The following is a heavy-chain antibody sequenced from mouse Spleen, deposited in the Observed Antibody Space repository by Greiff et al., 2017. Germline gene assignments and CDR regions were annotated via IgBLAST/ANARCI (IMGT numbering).Heavy chain of an antibody. CDR2: ISSGSSTI. CDR3: ARTSGSSSGYYFDY. J-gene: IGHJ2*01. CDR1: GFTFSDYG. D-gene: IGHD1-1*01. V-gene: IGHV5-17*01. Sequence: EVKLVESGGGLVKPGGSLKLSCAASGFTFSDYGMHWVRQAPEKGLEWVAYISSGSSTIYYADTVKGRFTISRDNAKNTLFLQMTSLRSEDTAMYYCARTSGSSSGYYFDYWGQGTTLTVSS.